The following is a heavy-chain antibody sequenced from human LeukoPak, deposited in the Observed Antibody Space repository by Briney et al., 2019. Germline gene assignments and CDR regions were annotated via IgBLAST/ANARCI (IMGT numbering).Heavy chain of an antibody. CDR2: IIPIFGTA. CDR3: ARGRIAVAGTGRPRWYFDL. J-gene: IGHJ2*01. V-gene: IGHV1-69*05. D-gene: IGHD6-19*01. CDR1: GGTFSSHA. Sequence: GASVKVSCKASGGTFSSHAISWVRQAPGQGLEWMGGIIPIFGTANYAQKFQGRVTITTDESTSTAYMELSSLRSGDTAVYYCARGRIAVAGTGRPRWYFDLWARGTLVTVSS.